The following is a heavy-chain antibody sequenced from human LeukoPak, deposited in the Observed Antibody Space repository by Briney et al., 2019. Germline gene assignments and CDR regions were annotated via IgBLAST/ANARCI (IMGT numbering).Heavy chain of an antibody. CDR2: INPNSGGT. CDR3: ARAPVVRDNWFDP. CDR1: GYTFTGYY. D-gene: IGHD2-2*01. Sequence: ASVKVSCKASGYTFTGYYMRWVRQAPGQGLEWMGWINPNSGGTNYAQKFQGRVTMTRDTSISTAYMELSRLRSDDTAVYYCARAPVVRDNWFDPWGQGTLVTVSS. V-gene: IGHV1-2*02. J-gene: IGHJ5*02.